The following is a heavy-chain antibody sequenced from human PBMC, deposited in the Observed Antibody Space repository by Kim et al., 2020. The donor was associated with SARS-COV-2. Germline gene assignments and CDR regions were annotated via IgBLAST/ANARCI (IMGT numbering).Heavy chain of an antibody. D-gene: IGHD3-16*02. CDR3: ARAQYYDYVWWSYPHWFDP. J-gene: IGHJ5*02. CDR2: IYYSGST. CDR1: GGSISSYY. V-gene: IGHV4-59*01. Sequence: SETLSLTCTVSGGSISSYYWSWIRQPPGKGLEWIGYIYYSGSTNYNPSLKSRVTISVDTSKNQFSLQLSSVTAADTAVYYCARAQYYDYVWWSYPHWFDPWGQGTLVTVSS.